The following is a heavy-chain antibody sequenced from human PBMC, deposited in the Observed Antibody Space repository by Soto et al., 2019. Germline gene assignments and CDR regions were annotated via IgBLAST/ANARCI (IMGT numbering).Heavy chain of an antibody. D-gene: IGHD3-9*01. CDR3: ARVLRYFDWFRYYYYGMDV. CDR2: INHSGST. J-gene: IGHJ6*02. V-gene: IGHV4-34*01. Sequence: QVQLQQWGAGLLKPSETLSLTCAVYGGSFSGYYWSWIRQPPGKGLEWSGEINHSGSTNYNPSLKSRVTISVDTSKNQFSLKLSSVTAADTAVYYCARVLRYFDWFRYYYYGMDVWGQGTTVTVSS. CDR1: GGSFSGYY.